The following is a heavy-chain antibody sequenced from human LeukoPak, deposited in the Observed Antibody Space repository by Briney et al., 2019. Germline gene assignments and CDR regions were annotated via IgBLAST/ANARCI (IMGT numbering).Heavy chain of an antibody. CDR2: IYYSGST. CDR3: ARHGAAAGPYYFDY. D-gene: IGHD6-13*01. V-gene: IGHV4-39*01. CDR1: GGSISSSSYY. J-gene: IGHJ4*02. Sequence: SETLSLTCTVSGGSISSSSYYWGWIRQPPGKGLEWIGSIYYSGSTYYNPSLKSRVTISVDTSKNQFSLKLSSVTAADTAVYYCARHGAAAGPYYFDYWGQGTLVTVSS.